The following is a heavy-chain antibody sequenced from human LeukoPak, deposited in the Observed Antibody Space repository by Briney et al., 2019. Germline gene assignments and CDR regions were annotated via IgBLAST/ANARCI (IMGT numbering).Heavy chain of an antibody. D-gene: IGHD6-6*01. V-gene: IGHV4-39*07. Sequence: SETLSLTCTVSGGSISSSSYYWGWIRQPPGKGLEWIGSIYYSGSTYYNPSLKSRVTISVDTSKNQFSLNLSSVTAADTAVYYCARGVARSSKFHFSYYFDYWGQGTLVTVSS. CDR1: GGSISSSSYY. J-gene: IGHJ4*02. CDR2: IYYSGST. CDR3: ARGVARSSKFHFSYYFDY.